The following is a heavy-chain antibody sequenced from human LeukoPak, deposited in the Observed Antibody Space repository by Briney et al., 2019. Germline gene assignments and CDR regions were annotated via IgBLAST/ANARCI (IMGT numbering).Heavy chain of an antibody. CDR2: ISSSSSTI. Sequence: GGSLRLSCAASGFTFSSYSMNWVPQAPGRGLEWVSYISSSSSTIYYADSVKGRFTISRDNAKNSLYLQMNSLRDEDTAVYFCARGHDYGDLLDYWGQGTLVTVSS. D-gene: IGHD4-17*01. J-gene: IGHJ4*02. V-gene: IGHV3-48*02. CDR3: ARGHDYGDLLDY. CDR1: GFTFSSYS.